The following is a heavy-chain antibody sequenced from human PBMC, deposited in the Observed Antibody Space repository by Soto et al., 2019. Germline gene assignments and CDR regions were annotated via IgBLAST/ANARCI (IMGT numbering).Heavy chain of an antibody. J-gene: IGHJ5*02. CDR1: GFSLSTSGVG. V-gene: IGHV2-5*01. CDR3: AHRRQWGYSYGSNWFDP. D-gene: IGHD5-18*01. Sequence: SGPTLVNPTQTLTLTCTFSGFSLSTSGVGVGWIRQPPGKALEWLALIYWNDDKRYSPSLKSRLTITKDTSKNQVVLTMTSMDPVDTATYYCAHRRQWGYSYGSNWFDPWGQGTLVTVSS. CDR2: IYWNDDK.